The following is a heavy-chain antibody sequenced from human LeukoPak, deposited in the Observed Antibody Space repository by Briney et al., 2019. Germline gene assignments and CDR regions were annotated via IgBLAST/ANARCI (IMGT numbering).Heavy chain of an antibody. CDR3: ARDPYSGNYGNYYYYYMDV. CDR2: ITSSGVYI. CDR1: GFTFNNYN. V-gene: IGHV3-21*01. J-gene: IGHJ6*03. D-gene: IGHD1-26*01. Sequence: GGFLRLSCAASGFTFNNYNMNWVRQAPGKALEWVSSITSSGVYIFYADSVKGRFTISRDNAKDSLYLQMNSLGPEDTAVYYCARDPYSGNYGNYYYYYMDVWGKGTTVTIS.